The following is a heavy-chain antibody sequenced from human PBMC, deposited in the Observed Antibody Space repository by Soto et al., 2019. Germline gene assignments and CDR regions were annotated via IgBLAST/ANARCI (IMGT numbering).Heavy chain of an antibody. J-gene: IGHJ6*02. CDR1: GYTFTGYY. CDR2: INPNSGGT. D-gene: IGHD2-15*01. CDR3: ARVAMLGYCSGGSCPGGMDV. V-gene: IGHV1-2*02. Sequence: ASVKVSCKASGYTFTGYYMHWVRQAPGQGLEWMGWINPNSGGTNYAQKFQGRVTMTRDTSISTAYMELSRLRSDDTAVYYCARVAMLGYCSGGSCPGGMDVWGQGTTVTVSS.